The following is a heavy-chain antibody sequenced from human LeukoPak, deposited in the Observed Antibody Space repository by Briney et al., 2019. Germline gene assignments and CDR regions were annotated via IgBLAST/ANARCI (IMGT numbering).Heavy chain of an antibody. CDR2: TSSDGSNK. CDR3: AKKHSGSLIEAPDY. V-gene: IGHV3-30*18. CDR1: GFTLSIFG. J-gene: IGHJ4*02. D-gene: IGHD3-16*02. Sequence: GGSLRLSCVASGFTLSIFGMHWVRKAPGKGLEWVAVTSSDGSNKDYADSVKGRFTIDRDNSKNTLYLQMDSLRIEDTAVYYCAKKHSGSLIEAPDYWGQGTLVTVSS.